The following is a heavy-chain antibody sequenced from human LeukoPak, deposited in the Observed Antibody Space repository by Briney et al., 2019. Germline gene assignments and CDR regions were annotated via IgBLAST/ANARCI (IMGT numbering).Heavy chain of an antibody. CDR2: IYHNGVT. CDR1: GDSISTSSDY. V-gene: IGHV4-39*01. D-gene: IGHD2/OR15-2a*01. CDR3: VRQGTYTYNSNTFDY. J-gene: IGHJ4*02. Sequence: SETPSLTCTVSGDSISTSSDYWGWIRQPPGKGLEWIASIYHNGVTSYNPSLNSRTTISVDTSKNQFSLKLNSVTAADTAVFYCVRQGTYTYNSNTFDYWGQGTLVTVSS.